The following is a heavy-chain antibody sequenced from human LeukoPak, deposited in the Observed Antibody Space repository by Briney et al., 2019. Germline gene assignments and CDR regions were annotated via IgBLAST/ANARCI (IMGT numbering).Heavy chain of an antibody. CDR3: ARSVGGGAFDY. Sequence: LETLPLTCTVSGGSISSSSYYWGWIRQPPGKGLEWIGSIYYSGSTYYNPSLKSRVTISVDTSKNQFSLKLSSVTAADTAVYYCARSVGGGAFDYWGQGTLVTVSS. CDR1: GGSISSSSYY. D-gene: IGHD3-16*01. J-gene: IGHJ4*02. V-gene: IGHV4-39*01. CDR2: IYYSGST.